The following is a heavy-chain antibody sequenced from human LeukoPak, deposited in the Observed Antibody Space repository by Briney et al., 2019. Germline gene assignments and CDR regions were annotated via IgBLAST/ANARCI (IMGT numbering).Heavy chain of an antibody. CDR3: AREDSRYSTGWYLVD. V-gene: IGHV3-33*01. Sequence: GGSLRLSCAPSGFTFSSFGMHRVRQAPGTGREWVAVIWYDGSSKYYEDSVKGRFTISRDNSKNTLYLQMNSLRAEETAVYYCAREDSRYSTGWYLVDWGQGTLVTVSS. CDR1: GFTFSSFG. CDR2: IWYDGSSK. D-gene: IGHD6-25*01. J-gene: IGHJ4*02.